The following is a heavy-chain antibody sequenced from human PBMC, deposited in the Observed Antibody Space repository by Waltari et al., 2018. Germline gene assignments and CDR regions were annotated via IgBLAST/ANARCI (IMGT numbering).Heavy chain of an antibody. CDR3: LFVDTALIIPDVFDL. D-gene: IGHD5-18*01. J-gene: IGHJ3*01. CDR2: IKSTVDGGTT. Sequence: EVQLVESGGGLVKPGGSLRLSCSASGFPFSKAWRNWMRQAPGKGLEWVGRIKSTVDGGTTDYAAPVQGRFTISRDDSKNTLYLQMSSLRTEDTAVYYCLFVDTALIIPDVFDLWGQGTLVTVSS. V-gene: IGHV3-15*01. CDR1: GFPFSKAW.